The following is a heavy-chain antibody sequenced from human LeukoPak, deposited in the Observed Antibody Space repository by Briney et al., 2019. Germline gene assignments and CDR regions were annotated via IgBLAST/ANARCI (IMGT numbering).Heavy chain of an antibody. D-gene: IGHD5-12*01. V-gene: IGHV1-2*02. Sequence: ASVKVSCKASGYTFTGYYMHWVRQAPGQGLEWMGWINPNSGGTNYAQKFQGRVTMTRDTSISTAYMELSRLRSDDTAVYYGARERRLDRNWFDPWGQGTLVTVSS. CDR2: INPNSGGT. CDR3: ARERRLDRNWFDP. J-gene: IGHJ5*02. CDR1: GYTFTGYY.